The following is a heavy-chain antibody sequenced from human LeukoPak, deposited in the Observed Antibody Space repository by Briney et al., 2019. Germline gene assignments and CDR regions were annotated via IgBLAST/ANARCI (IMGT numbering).Heavy chain of an antibody. D-gene: IGHD2-2*01. V-gene: IGHV1-18*01. Sequence: PGASVKVSCMASGYRLTSYGINWVRQAPGQGLEWMGWISGHNGDTKYAQKFQGRVTMTTDTSTSTAYMELRSLRSDDTAVYYCARESQYRLLSFRRYYFYIDVWGKGTTVTVSS. J-gene: IGHJ6*03. CDR1: GYRLTSYG. CDR2: ISGHNGDT. CDR3: ARESQYRLLSFRRYYFYIDV.